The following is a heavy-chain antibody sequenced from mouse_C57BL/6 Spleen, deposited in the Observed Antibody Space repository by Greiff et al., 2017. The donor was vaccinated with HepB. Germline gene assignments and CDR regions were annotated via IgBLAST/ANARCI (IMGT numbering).Heavy chain of an antibody. CDR1: GFTFSDYY. V-gene: IGHV5-12*01. D-gene: IGHD1-1*01. CDR2: ISNGGGST. Sequence: EVKVVESGGGLVQPGGSLKLSCAASGFTFSDYYMYWVRQTPEKRLEWVAYISNGGGSTYYPDTVKGRFTISRDNAKNTLYLQMSRLKSEDTAMYYCARRLLRYYYAMDYWGQGTSVTVSS. CDR3: ARRLLRYYYAMDY. J-gene: IGHJ4*01.